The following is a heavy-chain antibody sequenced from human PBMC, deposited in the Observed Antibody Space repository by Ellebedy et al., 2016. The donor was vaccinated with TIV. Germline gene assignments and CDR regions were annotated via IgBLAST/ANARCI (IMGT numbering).Heavy chain of an antibody. CDR1: GFALSTYW. D-gene: IGHD6-25*01. CDR3: ARENGYYFDY. V-gene: IGHV3-7*01. J-gene: IGHJ4*02. CDR2: IRQDGREE. Sequence: GESLKISCAASGFALSTYWMNWVRQAPGKGLEWVASIRQDGREEYFVDSVKGRFTISRDNTKNSLYLQMNSLRAEDTAVYFCARENGYYFDYWGQGTLVIVSS.